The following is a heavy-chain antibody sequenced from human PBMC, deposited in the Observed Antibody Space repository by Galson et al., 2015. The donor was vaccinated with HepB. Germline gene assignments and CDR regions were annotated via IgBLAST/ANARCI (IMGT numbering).Heavy chain of an antibody. CDR3: AKDLLGFGRRDAFDI. Sequence: SLRLSCAASGFTFSSYGMEWVRQAPGKGLEWVAGISYDGSNKYYADSVKGRFTIPRDNSKNTMYLQMNSLRAEDTAVYFCAKDLLGFGRRDAFDIWGQGTLVTVSS. CDR1: GFTFSSYG. CDR2: ISYDGSNK. J-gene: IGHJ3*02. V-gene: IGHV3-30*18. D-gene: IGHD1-14*01.